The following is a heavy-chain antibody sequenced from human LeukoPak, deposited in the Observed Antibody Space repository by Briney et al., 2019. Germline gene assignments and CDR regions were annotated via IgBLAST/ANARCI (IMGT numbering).Heavy chain of an antibody. J-gene: IGHJ6*03. CDR2: VFVSGST. Sequence: SETLSLTCTVSNFSVSSHYWSWIRQPTGKGLEWIGRVFVSGSTDYNPSLKSRVTMSVDTSKNHLSLKLTSVTAADTAIYYCAREFRVVTPGYYMDVWGKGITVIVSS. D-gene: IGHD3-3*01. CDR1: NFSVSSHY. CDR3: AREFRVVTPGYYMDV. V-gene: IGHV4-4*07.